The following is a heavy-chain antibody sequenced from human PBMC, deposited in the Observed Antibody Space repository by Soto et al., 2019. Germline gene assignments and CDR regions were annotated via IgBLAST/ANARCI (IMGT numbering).Heavy chain of an antibody. V-gene: IGHV3-48*03. D-gene: IGHD2-21*01. CDR2: ITGSGGVM. CDR3: AKVAPFILGSPF. J-gene: IGHJ4*02. Sequence: PGGSLRLSCTAPGFDFSGSEMNWFRQAPGKGLEWVAYITGSGGVMFHADSVKGRFSISRDNAKNSLFLEMSDLTADDTGVYYCAKVAPFILGSPFWGQGTLVTSPQ. CDR1: GFDFSGSE.